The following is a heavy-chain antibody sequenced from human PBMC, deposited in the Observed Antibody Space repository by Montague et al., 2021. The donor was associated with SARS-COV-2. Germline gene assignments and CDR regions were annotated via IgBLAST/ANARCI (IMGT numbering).Heavy chain of an antibody. CDR3: AKVKHVHYDFWSGYRGGYFDY. D-gene: IGHD3-3*01. Sequence: TLSLTCTVSGGSISSGGYYWSWIRQHPGKGLEWIGYIYYSGSTYYNPSLKNRVTISVDTSKNQFSLKLSSVTAADTAVYYCAKVKHVHYDFWSGYRGGYFDYWGQGTLVTVSS. CDR2: IYYSGST. J-gene: IGHJ4*02. CDR1: GGSISSGGYY. V-gene: IGHV4-31*03.